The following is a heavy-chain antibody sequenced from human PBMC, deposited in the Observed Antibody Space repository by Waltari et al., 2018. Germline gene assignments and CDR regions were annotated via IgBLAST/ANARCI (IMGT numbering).Heavy chain of an antibody. CDR1: GFTFSLYW. D-gene: IGHD4-17*01. CDR2: SNSDGSSI. CDR3: ARGARRTTQTTGWWYFDV. Sequence: EVQLVESGGGLVPPGGSLRLSCEASGFTFSLYWMHWVRQVPGKGLEWVSRSNSDGSSISYVDSVKCRFTISKDNARNTVYLQMNSLRAEDTAIYYCARGARRTTQTTGWWYFDVWGRGTLVTVSS. J-gene: IGHJ2*01. V-gene: IGHV3-74*01.